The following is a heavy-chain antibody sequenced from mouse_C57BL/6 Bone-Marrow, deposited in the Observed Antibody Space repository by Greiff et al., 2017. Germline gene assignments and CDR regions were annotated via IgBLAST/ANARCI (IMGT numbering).Heavy chain of an antibody. Sequence: VQLQQSGPELVKPGASVKISCKASGYTFTDYYMNWVKQSHGKSLEWIGDINPNNGGTSYNQKFKGKATLTVDKSSSTAYMELRSLTSEDSAVYYGARSHYCGSSYWFAYWGQGTLVTVSA. CDR3: ARSHYCGSSYWFAY. J-gene: IGHJ3*01. V-gene: IGHV1-26*01. CDR2: INPNNGGT. D-gene: IGHD1-1*01. CDR1: GYTFTDYY.